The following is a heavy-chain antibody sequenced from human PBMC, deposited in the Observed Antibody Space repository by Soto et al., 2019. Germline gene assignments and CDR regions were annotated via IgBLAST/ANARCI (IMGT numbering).Heavy chain of an antibody. V-gene: IGHV1-2*04. CDR2: INPNSGGT. CDR1: GYTFTSYG. Sequence: GASVKVSCKASGYTFTSYGISWVRQAPGQGLEWMGWINPNSGGTNYAQKFQGWVTMTRDTSISTAYMELRSLRSDDTAAYYCARDVDTMIVVVISPGFDYWGQGTLVTVSS. J-gene: IGHJ4*02. CDR3: ARDVDTMIVVVISPGFDY. D-gene: IGHD3-22*01.